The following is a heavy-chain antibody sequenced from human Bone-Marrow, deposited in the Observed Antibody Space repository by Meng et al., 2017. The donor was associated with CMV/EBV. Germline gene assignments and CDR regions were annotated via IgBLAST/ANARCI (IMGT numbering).Heavy chain of an antibody. V-gene: IGHV4-39*07. CDR1: GGSISSSSYY. J-gene: IGHJ4*02. D-gene: IGHD2-2*01. CDR3: ARGRKYQLLHNHYFDY. Sequence: GSLRLSCTVSGGSISSSSYYWGWIRQPPGKGLEWIGSIYYSGSTYYNPSLKSRVTISVDTSKNQFSLKLSSVTAADTAVYYCARGRKYQLLHNHYFDYCGQGTLVTVSS. CDR2: IYYSGST.